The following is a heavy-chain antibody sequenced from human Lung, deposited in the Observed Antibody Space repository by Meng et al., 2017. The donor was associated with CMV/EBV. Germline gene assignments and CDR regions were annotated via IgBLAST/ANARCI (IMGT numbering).Heavy chain of an antibody. V-gene: IGHV3-21*01. D-gene: IGHD3-22*01. J-gene: IGHJ4*02. Sequence: GESXKISCAASGFSFNTYTLNWVRQAPGKGLEWVSSINSNSNNILYADSVKGRFTISRDNAKSSLSLQMNSLRAEDTAVYYCARDRRYDTSGYPDYWVQGTXVTVSS. CDR1: GFSFNTYT. CDR3: ARDRRYDTSGYPDY. CDR2: INSNSNNI.